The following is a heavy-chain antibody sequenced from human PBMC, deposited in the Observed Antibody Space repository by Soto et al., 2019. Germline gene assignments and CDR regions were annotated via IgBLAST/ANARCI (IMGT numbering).Heavy chain of an antibody. CDR3: ASSYYYDSSGYLPPGAMDV. CDR2: IYYSGST. J-gene: IGHJ6*02. V-gene: IGHV4-59*01. Sequence: NPSETLSLTCTVSGGSISSYYWSWIRQPPGKGLEWIGYIYYSGSTNYNPSLKSRVTISVDTSKNQFSLKLSSVTAADTAVYYCASSYYYDSSGYLPPGAMDVWGQGTTVTVSS. D-gene: IGHD3-22*01. CDR1: GGSISSYY.